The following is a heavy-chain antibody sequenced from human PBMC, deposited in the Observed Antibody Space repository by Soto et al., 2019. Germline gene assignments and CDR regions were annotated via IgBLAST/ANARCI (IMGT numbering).Heavy chain of an antibody. CDR3: ARGDYGGNPYYFDY. CDR1: GGSFSGYY. D-gene: IGHD4-17*01. Sequence: SETLSLTCAVYGGSFSGYYWSWIRQPPGKGLEWIGEINHSGSTNYNPSLKSRVTISVDTSKNQFSLKLSSVTAADTAVYYCARGDYGGNPYYFDYCGQAPLVTLS. CDR2: INHSGST. V-gene: IGHV4-34*01. J-gene: IGHJ4*02.